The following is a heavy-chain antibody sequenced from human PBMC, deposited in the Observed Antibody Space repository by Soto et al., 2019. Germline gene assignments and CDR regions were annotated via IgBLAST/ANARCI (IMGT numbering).Heavy chain of an antibody. CDR1: GGSISSGGYY. D-gene: IGHD3-10*01. CDR2: IYYSGST. V-gene: IGHV4-31*03. CDR3: ARAELRWGRGAPFDY. J-gene: IGHJ4*02. Sequence: NPSETLSLTCTVSGGSISSGGYYWSWIRQHPGKGLEWIGYIYYSGSTYYNPSLKSRVTISVDTSKNQFSLKLSSVTAADTAVYYCARAELRWGRGAPFDYWGQGTLVTVSS.